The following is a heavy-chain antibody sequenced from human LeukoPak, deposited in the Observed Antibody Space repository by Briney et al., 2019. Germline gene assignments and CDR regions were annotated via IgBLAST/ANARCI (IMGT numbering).Heavy chain of an antibody. J-gene: IGHJ4*02. D-gene: IGHD3-22*01. V-gene: IGHV3-48*03. CDR3: AREIYDSSGYYY. CDR1: GFTFNDYE. Sequence: GGSLRLSCAASGFTFNDYEMTWVRQAPGKGLEWISYISSSGSITSHADSVKGRFTISRDNAKNSLYLQMNSLRAEDTAVYYCAREIYDSSGYYYWGQGTLVTVSS. CDR2: ISSSGSIT.